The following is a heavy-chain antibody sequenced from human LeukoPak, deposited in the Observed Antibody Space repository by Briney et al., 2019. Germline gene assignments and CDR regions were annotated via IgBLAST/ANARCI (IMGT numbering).Heavy chain of an antibody. V-gene: IGHV1-18*01. CDR2: TSAYNGNT. Sequence: ASVNVSCKASGYTFTSYGISWVRQAPGQGLEWMGWTSAYNGNTNYAQKLQGRVTMTTDTSTSTAYMELRSLRSDDTAVYYCARDCSSTSCYSWHYYYYGMDVWGQGTTVTVSS. CDR3: ARDCSSTSCYSWHYYYYGMDV. CDR1: GYTFTSYG. D-gene: IGHD2-2*01. J-gene: IGHJ6*02.